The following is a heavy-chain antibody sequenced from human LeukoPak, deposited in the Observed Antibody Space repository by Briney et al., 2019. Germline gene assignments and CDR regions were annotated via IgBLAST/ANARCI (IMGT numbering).Heavy chain of an antibody. V-gene: IGHV5-51*01. CDR2: IYPGDSDT. D-gene: IGHD3-22*01. CDR1: GYSFTSYW. CDR3: ARQHYYDSSGYAT. J-gene: IGHJ3*01. Sequence: GESLKISCKGSGYSFTSYWIAWVRQMPGKGQEWMGIIYPGDSDTRTSPSFQGQVTISADKSISTAYLQWSSLKASDTAMYYCARQHYYDSSGYATWGQGTMVTVSS.